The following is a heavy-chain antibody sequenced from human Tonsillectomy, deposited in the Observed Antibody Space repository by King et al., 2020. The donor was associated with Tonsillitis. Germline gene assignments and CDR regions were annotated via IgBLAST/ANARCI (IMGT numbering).Heavy chain of an antibody. V-gene: IGHV3-48*02. Sequence: VQLVESGGGLVQPGGSLRLSCAASGFTFSSYSMNWVRQAPGKGLEWVSHITSSSSTIYYADSVKGRFTISRDNAKNSLYLQMNSLRDEDTAVYYCGRKGDYPIVDFDYWGQGTLVTVSS. CDR2: ITSSSSTI. D-gene: IGHD4-17*01. J-gene: IGHJ4*02. CDR3: GRKGDYPIVDFDY. CDR1: GFTFSSYS.